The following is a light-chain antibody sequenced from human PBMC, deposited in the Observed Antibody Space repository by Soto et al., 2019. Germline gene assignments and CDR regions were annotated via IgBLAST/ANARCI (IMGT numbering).Light chain of an antibody. CDR1: QSVSSN. Sequence: EIVMTQSPATLYVSPGERATLSCRASQSVSSNLAWYQQKPGQAPRLLIYGASTRATGIPARFSGSGSGTEFTLTISSLQYEDFAVYYCQQYNNWPPATFGQGTRLEIK. V-gene: IGKV3-15*01. J-gene: IGKJ5*01. CDR2: GAS. CDR3: QQYNNWPPAT.